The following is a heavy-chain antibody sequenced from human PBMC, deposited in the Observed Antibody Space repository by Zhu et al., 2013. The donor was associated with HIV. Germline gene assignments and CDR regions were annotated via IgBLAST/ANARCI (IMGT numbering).Heavy chain of an antibody. V-gene: IGHV4-34*01. Sequence: QVQLQQWGGRTVEAFGDPVPHLRCLWWVLQWLLLELDPPAPREGAGVDREINHSGSTNYNPSLKSRVTMSVDTSKNQFSLKLSSVTAADTAVYYCARAGIAVTYGRGRFDSWGQGTLVTVSS. D-gene: IGHD6-19*01. CDR1: WVLQWLL. CDR3: ARAGIAVTYGRGRFDS. J-gene: IGHJ4*02. CDR2: INHSGST.